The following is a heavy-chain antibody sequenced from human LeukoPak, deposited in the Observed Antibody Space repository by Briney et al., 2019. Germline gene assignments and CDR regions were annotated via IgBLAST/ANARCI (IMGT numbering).Heavy chain of an antibody. J-gene: IGHJ4*02. D-gene: IGHD6-13*01. CDR3: ARASSSWYGGFDY. V-gene: IGHV1-3*01. CDR1: GDSFKSYV. CDR2: INAGNGNT. Sequence: ASVKVSCKASGDSFKSYVINWVRQAPGQRLEWMGWINAGNGNTKYSQKFQGRVTITRDTSASTAYMELSSLRSEDTAVYYCARASSSWYGGFDYWGQGTLVTVSS.